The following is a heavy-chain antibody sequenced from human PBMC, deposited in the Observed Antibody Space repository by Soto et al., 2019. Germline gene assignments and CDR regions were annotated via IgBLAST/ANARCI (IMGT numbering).Heavy chain of an antibody. D-gene: IGHD5-18*01. V-gene: IGHV3-30-3*01. CDR1: GFPFSSYA. CDR3: ARCRTCHRYSYISYALDV. Sequence: GGSLRLSCEASGFPFSSYAIHWVRLAPGKGLEWVAVILYDGINKYFAAYVKGRFTISRDNSKNTVYLQMNSLSAEDTAVDYGARCRTCHRYSYISYALDVWGQGTTVTVSS. J-gene: IGHJ6*02. CDR2: ILYDGINK.